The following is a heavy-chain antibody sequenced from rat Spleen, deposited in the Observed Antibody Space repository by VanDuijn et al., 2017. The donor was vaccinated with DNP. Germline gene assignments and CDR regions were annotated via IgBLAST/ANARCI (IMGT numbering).Heavy chain of an antibody. CDR1: GFTFTDYW. CDR2: FSSSGGAS. J-gene: IGHJ3*01. CDR3: TRSAARLPY. V-gene: IGHV5-31*01. D-gene: IGHD1-2*01. Sequence: EVQLVESGGDLVQPGRSLKLSCVASGFTFTDYWMTWIRQVPGKGLEWVASFSSSGGASYYQDSVKGRFTISRGNVRNTLYLQMNSLRSEDTAIYHFTRSAARLPYWSPATLSTVS.